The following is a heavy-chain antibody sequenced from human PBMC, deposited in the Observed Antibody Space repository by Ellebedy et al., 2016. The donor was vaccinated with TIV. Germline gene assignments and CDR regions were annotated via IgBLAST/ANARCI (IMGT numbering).Heavy chain of an antibody. CDR3: ATGMITAYEI. CDR2: IDNDGSAI. D-gene: IGHD3-16*01. J-gene: IGHJ3*02. V-gene: IGHV3-74*01. Sequence: GGSLRLSXVASTFNFRNYWMHWVRQAPGKGLVWVSYIDNDGSAINYADSVKGRFTISRDNAKNTLYLHMNNLRAEDTAVYYCATGMITAYEIWGQGTMVTVSS. CDR1: TFNFRNYW.